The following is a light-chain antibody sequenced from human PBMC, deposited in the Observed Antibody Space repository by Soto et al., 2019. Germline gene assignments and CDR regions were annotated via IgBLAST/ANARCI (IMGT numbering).Light chain of an antibody. Sequence: EIVLTQSPGTLSLSPGERATLSCRASQSVSSSYLAWYQQKPGQAPRLLIYDASNRATGIPARFSGSGSGTDFTLTISRLEPEDFAVYYCQQRSNWPLTFGGGTKVDNK. CDR1: QSVSSSY. CDR2: DAS. J-gene: IGKJ4*01. V-gene: IGKV3D-20*02. CDR3: QQRSNWPLT.